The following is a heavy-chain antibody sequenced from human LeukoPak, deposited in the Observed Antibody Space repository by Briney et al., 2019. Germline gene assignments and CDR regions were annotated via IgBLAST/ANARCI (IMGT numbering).Heavy chain of an antibody. CDR2: IYYSGST. V-gene: IGHV4-59*08. CDR1: GGFISNHY. D-gene: IGHD6-19*01. CDR3: ARQTSSGWYGGHFDY. Sequence: SETLSLTCTVSGGFISNHYWSWIRQPPGKGLEWIGYIYYSGSTNYNPSLKSRVTISVDTSKNQFSLKLSSVTAADTAVYYCARQTSSGWYGGHFDYWGQGTLVTVSS. J-gene: IGHJ4*02.